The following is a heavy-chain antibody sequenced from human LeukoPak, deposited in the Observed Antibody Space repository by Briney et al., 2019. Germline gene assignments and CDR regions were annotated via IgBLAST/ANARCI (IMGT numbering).Heavy chain of an antibody. D-gene: IGHD2-2*02. Sequence: PSETLSLTCTVSGGSISSYYWSWIRQPPGKGLEWIGEINHSGSTNYNPSLKSRVTISVDTSKNQFSLKLSSVTAADTAVYYCASGSSTSCYTRACNWFDPWGQGTLVTVSS. CDR1: GGSISSYY. CDR2: INHSGST. J-gene: IGHJ5*02. CDR3: ASGSSTSCYTRACNWFDP. V-gene: IGHV4-34*01.